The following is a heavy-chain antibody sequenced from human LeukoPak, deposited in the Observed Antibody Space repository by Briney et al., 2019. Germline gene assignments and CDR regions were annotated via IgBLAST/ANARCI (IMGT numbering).Heavy chain of an antibody. V-gene: IGHV3-23*01. D-gene: IGHD5-12*01. J-gene: IGHJ4*02. CDR3: AKGGLLVASFDY. CDR2: ISGSGGST. CDR1: GFTFSSYA. Sequence: GESLKISCAASGFTFSSYAMSWVRQAPGKGLEWVSGISGSGGSTYYADSVKGRFTISRDNSKNTLYLQMNSLRAEDTAIYYCAKGGLLVASFDYWGQGTLVTVSS.